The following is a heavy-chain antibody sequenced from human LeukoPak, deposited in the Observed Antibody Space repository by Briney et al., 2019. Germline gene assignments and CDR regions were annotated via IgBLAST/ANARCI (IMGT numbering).Heavy chain of an antibody. CDR2: INPNSGGT. Sequence: ASVTVSCTASGYTFTGYYMHWVRQAPGQGLEWMGRINPNSGGTNYAQKFQGRVTMTRDTSISTAYMELSRLRSDDTAVYYCARWVAGVVYYYYGMDVWGQGTTVTVSS. D-gene: IGHD2-15*01. V-gene: IGHV1-2*06. J-gene: IGHJ6*02. CDR3: ARWVAGVVYYYYGMDV. CDR1: GYTFTGYY.